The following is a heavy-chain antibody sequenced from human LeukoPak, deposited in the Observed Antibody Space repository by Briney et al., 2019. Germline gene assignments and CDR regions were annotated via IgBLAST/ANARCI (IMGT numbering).Heavy chain of an antibody. CDR3: AGLYSNSRPAAMGTLFDN. D-gene: IGHD6-6*01. V-gene: IGHV3-33*01. J-gene: IGHJ4*02. Sequence: GGSLRLSCAASGSDLSTYAMHWVRQAPGKGLEWVAVIWFDESIKYYADSVKGRFTISRDNSKNTLYLQMTSLRAEDSAVYYCAGLYSNSRPAAMGTLFDNWGQGTLVTVSS. CDR2: IWFDESIK. CDR1: GSDLSTYA.